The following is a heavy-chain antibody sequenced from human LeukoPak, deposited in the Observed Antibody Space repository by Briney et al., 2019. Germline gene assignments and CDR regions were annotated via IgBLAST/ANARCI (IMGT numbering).Heavy chain of an antibody. D-gene: IGHD3-16*01. Sequence: ASVKVSCKASGYTFTGYYMRWVRQAPGQGLERMGIINPSGGSTSYAQKFQGRVTMTRDTSTSTVYMELSSLRSEDTAVYYCARVGGLATVGDFDYWGQGTLVTVSS. V-gene: IGHV1-46*01. CDR1: GYTFTGYY. CDR3: ARVGGLATVGDFDY. J-gene: IGHJ4*02. CDR2: INPSGGST.